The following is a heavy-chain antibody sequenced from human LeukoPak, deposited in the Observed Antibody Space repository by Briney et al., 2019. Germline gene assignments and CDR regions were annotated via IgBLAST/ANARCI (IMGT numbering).Heavy chain of an antibody. D-gene: IGHD3-22*01. Sequence: ASVKVSCKASGYTFTSYGISWVRQAPGQGLGWMGWISAYNGNTNYAQKLQGRVTMTTDTSTSTAYMELRSLRSDDTAVYYCAVPTYYYDSSGYSLDYWGQGTLVTVSS. V-gene: IGHV1-18*01. CDR2: ISAYNGNT. CDR1: GYTFTSYG. CDR3: AVPTYYYDSSGYSLDY. J-gene: IGHJ4*02.